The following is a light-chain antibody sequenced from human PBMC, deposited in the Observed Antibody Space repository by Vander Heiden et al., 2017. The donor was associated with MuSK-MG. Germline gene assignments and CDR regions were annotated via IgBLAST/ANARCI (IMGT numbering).Light chain of an antibody. V-gene: IGKV3-20*01. J-gene: IGKJ1*01. Sequence: EIVLTQPPATLSLSPGETATLSCGARQSGSSSYLDRYQHGPGQAPRLLIYGACSSGTPIRDRFSGSGSGIAFTLSIIRPEPEAFAVYYWRRDWTSPETFGQGTKLEIK. CDR2: GAC. CDR1: QSGSSSY. CDR3: RRDWTSPET.